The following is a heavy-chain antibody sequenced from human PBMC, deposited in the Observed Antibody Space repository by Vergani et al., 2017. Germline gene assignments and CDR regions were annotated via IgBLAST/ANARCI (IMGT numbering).Heavy chain of an antibody. Sequence: VQLVESGGGVVQPGRSLRLSCAASGFTFSSYWMSWVRQAPGKGLEWVANIKQDGSEKYYVDSVKGRFTISRDNAKNSLYLQMNSLRAEDTALYYCAKEDPILGYFDYWGQGTLVTVSS. CDR2: IKQDGSEK. CDR1: GFTFSSYW. CDR3: AKEDPILGYFDY. J-gene: IGHJ4*02. V-gene: IGHV3-7*03.